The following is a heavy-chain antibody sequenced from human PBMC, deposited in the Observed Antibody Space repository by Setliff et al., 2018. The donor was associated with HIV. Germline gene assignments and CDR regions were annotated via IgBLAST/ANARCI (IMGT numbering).Heavy chain of an antibody. J-gene: IGHJ4*02. Sequence: GSLRLSCAASGFTFSSYGMHWVRQAPGKGLECVTFVRHDGGDKYYADSVKGRFTVSKDNSKKTLYLQMNSLRVEDTAVYYCAKDRVWVVAGIFDYWGQGTLVTVSS. D-gene: IGHD6-19*01. V-gene: IGHV3-30*02. CDR2: VRHDGGDK. CDR3: AKDRVWVVAGIFDY. CDR1: GFTFSSYG.